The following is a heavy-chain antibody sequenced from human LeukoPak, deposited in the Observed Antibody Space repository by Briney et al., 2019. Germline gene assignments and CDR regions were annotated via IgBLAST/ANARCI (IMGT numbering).Heavy chain of an antibody. CDR2: INHSGST. CDR3: ARTALGSVAALFDY. Sequence: PSETLSLTCAVYGGSFIGYYWSWIRQPPGKGLEWIGEINHSGSTNYNPSLKSRVTISVDTSKNQFSLKLSSVTAADTAVYYCARTALGSVAALFDYWGQGTLVTVSS. CDR1: GGSFIGYY. J-gene: IGHJ4*02. D-gene: IGHD6-6*01. V-gene: IGHV4-34*01.